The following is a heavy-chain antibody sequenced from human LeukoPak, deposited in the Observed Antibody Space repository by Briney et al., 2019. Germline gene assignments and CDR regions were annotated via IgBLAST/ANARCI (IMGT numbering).Heavy chain of an antibody. V-gene: IGHV4-4*02. Sequence: KPSETLSLTCTVSGGSISSNNWWSWVRLPPGKGLEWIGEIYHSGNTNYNPSLKSRVTISGDKSKNQFSLRLSSVTAADTAVYYCARARNEILAGYYSFDYWGQGILVTVSP. CDR1: GGSISSNNW. D-gene: IGHD3-9*01. J-gene: IGHJ4*02. CDR3: ARARNEILAGYYSFDY. CDR2: IYHSGNT.